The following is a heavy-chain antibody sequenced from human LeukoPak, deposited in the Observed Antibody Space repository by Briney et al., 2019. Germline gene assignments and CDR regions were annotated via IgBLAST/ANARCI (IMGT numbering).Heavy chain of an antibody. CDR1: GFTFSTYG. V-gene: IGHV3-23*01. D-gene: IGHD3-22*01. CDR2: ISYSGGST. CDR3: ARDEYYYDSSGYYFPGGLHY. Sequence: GGTLRLSCEASGFTFSTYGMSWVRQAPGKGLEWVSAISYSGGSTYYADSVKGRFTISRDNAKNSLYLQMNSLRAEDTAVYYCARDEYYYDSSGYYFPGGLHYWGQGTLVTVSS. J-gene: IGHJ4*02.